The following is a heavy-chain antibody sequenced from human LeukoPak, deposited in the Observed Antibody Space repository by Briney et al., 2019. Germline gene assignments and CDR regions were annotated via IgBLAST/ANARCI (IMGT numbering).Heavy chain of an antibody. CDR3: ARDGGYDFWSGYTDY. CDR1: GGSISSYY. D-gene: IGHD3-3*01. CDR2: IYYSGST. Sequence: SETLSLTRTVSGGSISSYYWSWIRQPPGKGLEWIGYIYYSGSTNYNPSLKSRVTISVDRSKNQFSLKLSSVTAADTAVYYCARDGGYDFWSGYTDYWGQGTLVTVSS. J-gene: IGHJ4*02. V-gene: IGHV4-59*12.